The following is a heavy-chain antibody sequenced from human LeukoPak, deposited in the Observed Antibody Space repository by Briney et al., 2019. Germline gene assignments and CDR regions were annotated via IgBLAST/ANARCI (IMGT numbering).Heavy chain of an antibody. J-gene: IGHJ4*02. V-gene: IGHV3-23*01. Sequence: PGGSLRLSCAASGFTFSNYAMGWVRQAPGKGLEWVSGISGSDYAYYTDSVKGRFTISRDNSKNTLYLQMNTLRAEDTAVYYCAKGVRYLDWWILDYWGQGTLVPASS. CDR2: ISGSDYA. D-gene: IGHD3-9*01. CDR3: AKGVRYLDWWILDY. CDR1: GFTFSNYA.